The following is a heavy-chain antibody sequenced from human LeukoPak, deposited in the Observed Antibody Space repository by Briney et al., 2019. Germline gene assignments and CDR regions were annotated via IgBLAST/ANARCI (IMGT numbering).Heavy chain of an antibody. J-gene: IGHJ5*02. Sequence: ASVKVSCKASGYTFTSYGISWVRQAPGQGLEWMGWISAYNGNTNYAQKFQGRVTMTRDTSISTAYMELSRLRSDDTAVYYCARDGTSGWFDPWGQGTLVTVSS. D-gene: IGHD1-26*01. CDR1: GYTFTSYG. V-gene: IGHV1-18*01. CDR2: ISAYNGNT. CDR3: ARDGTSGWFDP.